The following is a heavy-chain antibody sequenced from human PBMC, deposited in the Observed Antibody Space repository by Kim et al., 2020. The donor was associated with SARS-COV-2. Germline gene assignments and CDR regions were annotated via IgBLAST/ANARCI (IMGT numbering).Heavy chain of an antibody. Sequence: ASVKVSCKASGYTFTGYYMHWVRQAPGQGLEWMGWINPNSGGTNYAQKFQGRVTMTRDTSISTAYMELSRLRSDDTAVYYCARDAADIVVVPAAMPHPGSYYYYMDVWGKGTTVTVSS. D-gene: IGHD2-2*01. CDR3: ARDAADIVVVPAAMPHPGSYYYYMDV. CDR2: INPNSGGT. CDR1: GYTFTGYY. J-gene: IGHJ6*03. V-gene: IGHV1-2*02.